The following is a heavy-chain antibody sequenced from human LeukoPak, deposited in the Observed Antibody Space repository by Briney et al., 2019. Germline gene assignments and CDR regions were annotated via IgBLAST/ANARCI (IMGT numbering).Heavy chain of an antibody. D-gene: IGHD6-19*01. V-gene: IGHV1-8*01. CDR2: MNPNSGNT. Sequence: ASVKVSCKASGYTFTSYDINWVRQATGQGLEWMGWMNPNSGNTGYAQKFQGRVTMTRNTSISTAYMELNSLRAEDTAVYYCARWETAVAAYFDYWGQGTLVTVSS. CDR3: ARWETAVAAYFDY. CDR1: GYTFTSYD. J-gene: IGHJ4*02.